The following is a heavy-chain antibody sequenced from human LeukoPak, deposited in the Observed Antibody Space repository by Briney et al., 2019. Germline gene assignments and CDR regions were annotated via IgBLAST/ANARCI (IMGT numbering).Heavy chain of an antibody. CDR2: IYYSGST. J-gene: IGHJ6*02. CDR1: GGSISSYY. CDR3: ATLKSYYGMDV. V-gene: IGHV4-59*08. Sequence: SETLPLTCTVSGGSISSYYWSWIRQPPGKGLEWIGYIYYSGSTNYNPSLKSRVTISVDTSKNQFSLKLSSVTAADTAVYYCATLKSYYGMDVWGQGTTVTVSS.